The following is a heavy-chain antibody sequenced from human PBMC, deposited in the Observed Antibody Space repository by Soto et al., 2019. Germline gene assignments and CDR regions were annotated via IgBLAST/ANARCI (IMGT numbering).Heavy chain of an antibody. CDR1: GGSISSGDYY. CDR3: ARVTDSSGHLGYFDY. D-gene: IGHD3-22*01. CDR2: IYYSGST. J-gene: IGHJ4*02. V-gene: IGHV4-30-4*01. Sequence: PSETLSLTCTVSGGSISSGDYYWSWIRQPPGKGLEWIGYIYYSGSTYYNPSLKSRVTISVDTSKNQFSLKLSSVTAADTAVYYCARVTDSSGHLGYFDYWGQGTLVTVSS.